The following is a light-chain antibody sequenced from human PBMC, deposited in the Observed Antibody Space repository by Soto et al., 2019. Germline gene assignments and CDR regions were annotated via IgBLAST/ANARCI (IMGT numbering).Light chain of an antibody. Sequence: QSVLTQPASVSGSPGQSITISCTGTSSDVGGYNYVSWYQQHPGKAPKLMIYDVSNRPSGVSNRFSGSKSGNTASLTISGLQAEDEADYYCSSYTSSITPYVFGTRTKVTVL. V-gene: IGLV2-14*01. CDR3: SSYTSSITPYV. J-gene: IGLJ1*01. CDR2: DVS. CDR1: SSDVGGYNY.